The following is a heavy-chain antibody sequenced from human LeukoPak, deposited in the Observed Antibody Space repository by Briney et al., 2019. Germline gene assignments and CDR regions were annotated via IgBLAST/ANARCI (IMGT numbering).Heavy chain of an antibody. CDR3: ARIQLWLGCY. V-gene: IGHV4-59*01. CDR2: IYYSGST. D-gene: IGHD5-18*01. Sequence: SETLSLTCTVSGGSISNYYWSWIRQPPGKGLEWIGYIYYSGSTNYNPSLKSRVTLSVDTSKNQFSLNLSSVTAADTAVYYCARIQLWLGCYWGQGTLVTVSS. CDR1: GGSISNYY. J-gene: IGHJ4*02.